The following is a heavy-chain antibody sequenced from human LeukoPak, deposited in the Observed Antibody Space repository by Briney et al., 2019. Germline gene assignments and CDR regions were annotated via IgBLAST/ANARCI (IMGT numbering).Heavy chain of an antibody. V-gene: IGHV4-39*01. CDR1: GGSISSSSYY. CDR2: IYYSGST. D-gene: IGHD5-12*01. J-gene: IGHJ4*02. Sequence: SETLSLTCTVSGGSISSSSYYWGWIRQPPGKGLEWIGSIYYSGSTYYNPSLKSRVTIPVDTSKNQFSLKLSSVTAADTAVYYCARGGYSGYDLGIGFDYWGQGTLVTVSS. CDR3: ARGGYSGYDLGIGFDY.